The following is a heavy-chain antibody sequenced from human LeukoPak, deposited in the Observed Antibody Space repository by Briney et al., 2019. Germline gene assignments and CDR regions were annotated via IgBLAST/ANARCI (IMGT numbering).Heavy chain of an antibody. CDR1: RFNFNIYG. CDR3: ARAGRRGSYYVEDY. J-gene: IGHJ4*02. D-gene: IGHD1-26*01. V-gene: IGHV3-30*02. Sequence: GGSLRLSCTASRFNFNIYGMHWVRQTPGKGLQRGAFIGYDGRHEDYAESVRGRFVISRDNSKNTLYLQMISLRAEDTAVYYCARAGRRGSYYVEDYWGQGTLVTVSS. CDR2: IGYDGRHE.